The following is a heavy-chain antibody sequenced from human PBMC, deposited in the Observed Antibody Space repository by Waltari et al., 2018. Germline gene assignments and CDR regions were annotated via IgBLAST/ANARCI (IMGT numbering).Heavy chain of an antibody. CDR3: ARTPDILTGYPYYFDY. J-gene: IGHJ4*02. CDR2: INPSGGST. CDR1: GYTFTSYY. V-gene: IGHV1-46*01. D-gene: IGHD3-9*01. Sequence: QVQLVQSGAEVKKPGASVKVSCKASGYTFTSYYMHWVRQAPGQGLEWMGIINPSGGSTSYAQKFQGRVTMTRDTSTSTVYMELSSLRSEDTAVYYCARTPDILTGYPYYFDYWGQGTLVTVSS.